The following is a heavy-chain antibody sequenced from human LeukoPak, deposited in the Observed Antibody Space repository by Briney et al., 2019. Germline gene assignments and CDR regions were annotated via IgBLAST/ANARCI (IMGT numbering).Heavy chain of an antibody. CDR3: ARDYYGSGNNGFDP. D-gene: IGHD3-10*01. CDR2: IYTSGST. CDR1: GGSISSYY. J-gene: IGHJ5*02. V-gene: IGHV4-4*07. Sequence: SETLSLTCAVSGGSISSYYWSWIRRPAGKELEWIGRIYTSGSTNYNPSLKSRVTMSVDTSKNQFSLKLSSVTAADTAVYYCARDYYGSGNNGFDPWGQGTLVTVSS.